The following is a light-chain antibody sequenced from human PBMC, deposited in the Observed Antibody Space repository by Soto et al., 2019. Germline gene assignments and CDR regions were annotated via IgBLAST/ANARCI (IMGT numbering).Light chain of an antibody. Sequence: EIELTQSPVTLSVSPGERATLSCRASQIVSSDLAWFQQKPGQAPRLLIYGASTRATGIPARFSGSGSGTEFTLTISSLQSEDFAIYYCQQYNNWPLTFGGGTKVEIK. V-gene: IGKV3-15*01. CDR1: QIVSSD. CDR3: QQYNNWPLT. CDR2: GAS. J-gene: IGKJ4*01.